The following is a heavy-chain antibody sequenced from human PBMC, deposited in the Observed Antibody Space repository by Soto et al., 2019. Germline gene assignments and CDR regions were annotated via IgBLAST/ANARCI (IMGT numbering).Heavy chain of an antibody. CDR2: ITTSGDMI. V-gene: IGHV3-48*03. CDR3: AREEINCGADCFSL. CDR1: GFTFSSYE. D-gene: IGHD2-21*02. Sequence: EVQLVESGGDLVQPGGSLRLSCAASGFTFSSYEMNWVRQAPGRGLEWISYITTSGDMIYYADSVRGRFTVSRDSAKNSMYLQMNSLRAEDTAVYYCAREEINCGADCFSLWCQGTLVTVSS. J-gene: IGHJ4*02.